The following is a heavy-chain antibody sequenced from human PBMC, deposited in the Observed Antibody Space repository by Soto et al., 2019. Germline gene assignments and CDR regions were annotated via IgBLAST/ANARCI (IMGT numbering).Heavy chain of an antibody. CDR2: IYYSGSA. D-gene: IGHD3-10*01. CDR3: ARGVGFGYYYYHMDL. CDR1: GDSVTSVSDY. V-gene: IGHV4-61*01. Sequence: SETLSLTCTVSGDSVTSVSDYWSWIRQPPGKGLEWIGYIYYSGSADYNPSLGSRVTISIDTSKNQFSLKLTSVAAADTAVYYCARGVGFGYYYYHMDLWGQGTTVTVSS. J-gene: IGHJ6*02.